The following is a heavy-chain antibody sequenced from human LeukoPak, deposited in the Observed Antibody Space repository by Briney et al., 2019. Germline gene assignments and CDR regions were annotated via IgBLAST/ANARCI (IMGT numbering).Heavy chain of an antibody. D-gene: IGHD2/OR15-2a*01. CDR2: IIPNSGGT. V-gene: IGHV1-2*02. CDR1: GYTFTGYY. J-gene: IGHJ4*02. Sequence: EASVKVSCKASGYTFTGYYIHWVRQAPGQGLEWMGYIIPNSGGTTYARRFQGRVTMTRDTSISAAYLDLSGLRSDDTAIYYCSTEDKYCTTSTCGDSWGQGTLVTVSS. CDR3: STEDKYCTTSTCGDS.